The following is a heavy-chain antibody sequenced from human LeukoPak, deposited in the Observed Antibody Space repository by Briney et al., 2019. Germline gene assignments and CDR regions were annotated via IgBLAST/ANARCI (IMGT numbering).Heavy chain of an antibody. J-gene: IGHJ6*02. V-gene: IGHV1-8*01. CDR1: GYTFTSYD. D-gene: IGHD3-3*01. CDR3: ARSLKKKLRNFEFWRWLPPPYYLYGMDL. Sequence: VASVKVSCKASGYTFTSYDINWVRQATGQGLEWMGWMNPNSGNTGYAQKFQGRVTMTRNTSISTAYMELSSLRSEDTAVYYCARSLKKKLRNFEFWRWLPPPYYLYGMDLWGQGTTVTVSS. CDR2: MNPNSGNT.